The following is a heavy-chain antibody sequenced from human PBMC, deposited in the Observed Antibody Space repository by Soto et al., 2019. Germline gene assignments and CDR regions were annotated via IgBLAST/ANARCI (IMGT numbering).Heavy chain of an antibody. Sequence: SETLSLMCTVSCGYISSFCCRCIRQPPGKGLEWIGYIYYSGSTNYNPSLKSRVTISVDTSKNRFSLKLSSVTAADTAVYYCGREAVPAAMDYWGQGTLVTVSS. CDR1: CGYISSFC. D-gene: IGHD2-2*01. V-gene: IGHV4-59*01. CDR2: IYYSGST. CDR3: GREAVPAAMDY. J-gene: IGHJ4*02.